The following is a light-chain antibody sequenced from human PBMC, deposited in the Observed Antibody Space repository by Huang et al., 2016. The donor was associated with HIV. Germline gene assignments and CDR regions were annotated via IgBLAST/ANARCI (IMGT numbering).Light chain of an antibody. V-gene: IGKV3-11*01. CDR1: QSVGRN. CDR3: QQRDS. J-gene: IGKJ5*01. Sequence: EIVLTQSPGTLSLSPGERATLSCRASQSVGRNVGWYQQKAGQTPRLVIYDASTRATGMPARFSGSGSGTDFTLTISSLEPEDVAVYYCQQRDSFGQGTRLDIK. CDR2: DAS.